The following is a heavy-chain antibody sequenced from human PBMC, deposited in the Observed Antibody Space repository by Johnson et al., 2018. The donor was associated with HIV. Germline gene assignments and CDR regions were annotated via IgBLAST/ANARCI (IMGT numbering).Heavy chain of an antibody. CDR2: IGTAGDT. CDR3: ARVTGTTQLDAFDI. CDR1: GFTFSSYD. Sequence: VQLVESGGGLIQPGGSLRLSCAASGFTFSSYDMHWVRQATGKGLEWVSAIGTAGDTYYPGSVKGRFTISRDNAKNSLYLQMNSLRAEDTAVYYCARVTGTTQLDAFDIWGQGTMVTVSS. J-gene: IGHJ3*02. V-gene: IGHV3-13*01. D-gene: IGHD1-7*01.